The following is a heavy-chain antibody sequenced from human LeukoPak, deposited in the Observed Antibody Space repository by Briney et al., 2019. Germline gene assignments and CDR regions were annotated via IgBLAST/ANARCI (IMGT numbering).Heavy chain of an antibody. CDR1: GYTFTSYD. CDR3: ARGAYYYDSSGYYYASVDSDY. V-gene: IGHV1-8*01. CDR2: MNPNSGNT. Sequence: ASVKVSCKASGYTFTSYDINWVRQATGQGLEWMGWMNPNSGNTGYAQKFQGRVTMTRNTSISTAYMELSSLRSEDTAVYYCARGAYYYDSSGYYYASVDSDYWGQGTLVTVSS. J-gene: IGHJ4*02. D-gene: IGHD3-22*01.